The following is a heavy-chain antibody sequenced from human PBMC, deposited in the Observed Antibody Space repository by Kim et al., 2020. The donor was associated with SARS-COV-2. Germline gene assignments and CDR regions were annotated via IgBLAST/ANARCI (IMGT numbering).Heavy chain of an antibody. V-gene: IGHV3-33*01. Sequence: GGSLRLSCAASGFTFSSYGMHWVRQAPGKGLESVAVIWYDGSNKYYADSVKGRFTISRDNSKNMLYLQMNSLRAEDTAVYYCARDLLVGATSYGMDVWGQGTTVTVSS. CDR1: GFTFSSYG. D-gene: IGHD1-26*01. J-gene: IGHJ6*02. CDR3: ARDLLVGATSYGMDV. CDR2: IWYDGSNK.